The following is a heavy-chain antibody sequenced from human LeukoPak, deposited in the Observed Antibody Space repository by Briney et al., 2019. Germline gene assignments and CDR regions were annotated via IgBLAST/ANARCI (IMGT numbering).Heavy chain of an antibody. Sequence: GGSLRLSCAASGFTSSSYGMSWVRQTPGKGLEWVSTIRSGGPTTYYADSVKGRFTISRDDSKHTMYLQMNSLRAEDTAVYYCARDSVITFGGNDYWGQGPLVTVSS. J-gene: IGHJ4*02. CDR1: GFTSSSYG. CDR3: ARDSVITFGGNDY. D-gene: IGHD3-16*01. CDR2: IRSGGPTT. V-gene: IGHV3-23*01.